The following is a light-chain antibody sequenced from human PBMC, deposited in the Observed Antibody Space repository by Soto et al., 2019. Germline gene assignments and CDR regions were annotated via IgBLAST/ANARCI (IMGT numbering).Light chain of an antibody. J-gene: IGKJ1*01. CDR1: QSVSSN. Sequence: EIVMTQSPATLSVSPGERATLSCRASQSVSSNLAWYQQKPGQAPRLLIYGASTRVTGMSARFSGSGFGTEFTLTISSLRSEDFAVYYCQQYNGWPRTFGQGTKVEIK. CDR3: QQYNGWPRT. CDR2: GAS. V-gene: IGKV3-15*01.